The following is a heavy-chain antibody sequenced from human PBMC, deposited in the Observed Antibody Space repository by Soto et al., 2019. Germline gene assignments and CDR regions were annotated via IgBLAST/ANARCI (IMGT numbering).Heavy chain of an antibody. Sequence: PGGSLRLSCAASGFTFSNYGMQWVRQAPGKGLEWVAVISYDGSANYYADSVKGRFTISRDNTKNTLDLQMNSLRAEDTALYYCAKEKTANTATAFDYWGQGALVTVYS. J-gene: IGHJ4*02. V-gene: IGHV3-30*18. CDR3: AKEKTANTATAFDY. CDR1: GFTFSNYG. D-gene: IGHD6-13*01. CDR2: ISYDGSAN.